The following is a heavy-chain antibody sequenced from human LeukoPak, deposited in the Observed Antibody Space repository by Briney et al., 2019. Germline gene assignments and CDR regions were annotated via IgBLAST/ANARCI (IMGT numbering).Heavy chain of an antibody. V-gene: IGHV3-48*01. Sequence: PGGSLRLSCAASGFTFSSYSMNWVRQAPGKGLEWVSYISSSSSTIYYADSVKGRFTISRDNAKNSLYLQMNSLRAEDTAVYYCASLTYYDFWSGYSQVDYWGQGTLVTVSS. J-gene: IGHJ4*02. CDR3: ASLTYYDFWSGYSQVDY. CDR2: ISSSSSTI. CDR1: GFTFSSYS. D-gene: IGHD3-3*01.